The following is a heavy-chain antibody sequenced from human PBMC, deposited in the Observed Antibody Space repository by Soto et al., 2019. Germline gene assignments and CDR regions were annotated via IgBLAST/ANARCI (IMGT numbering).Heavy chain of an antibody. D-gene: IGHD2-21*01. J-gene: IGHJ6*02. CDR2: INPKSGGT. V-gene: IGHV1-2*04. CDR3: DSGDSTDCHNDMCYFFLNHDMDV. CDR1: GYSFTDDH. Sequence: ASVKVSCKASGYSFTDDHIHWVRQAPGQGLGLLGRINPKSGGTSTAQKFQGWVTMTTDTSISTASMELTRLTSDDTAIYYCDSGDSTDCHNDMCYFFLNHDMDVLGQWATVTVSS.